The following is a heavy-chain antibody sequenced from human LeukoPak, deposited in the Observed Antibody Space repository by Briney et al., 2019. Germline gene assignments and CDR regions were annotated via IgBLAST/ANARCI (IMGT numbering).Heavy chain of an antibody. J-gene: IGHJ4*02. CDR1: GGSFSGYY. D-gene: IGHD1-14*01. CDR2: INHSGST. Sequence: SETLSLTCAVYGGSFSGYYWNWIRQPPGKGLERIGEINHSGSTNYNPSLKSRVTISVDTSKNQFSLKLSSVTAADTAVYYCAMSTPAVDYWGQGTLVTVSS. V-gene: IGHV4-34*01. CDR3: AMSTPAVDY.